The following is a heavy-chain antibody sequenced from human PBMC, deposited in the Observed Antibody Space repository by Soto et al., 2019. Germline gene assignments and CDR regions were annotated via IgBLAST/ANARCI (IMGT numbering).Heavy chain of an antibody. V-gene: IGHV3-30*18. D-gene: IGHD4-17*01. CDR3: AKSPHYGGNSEFDY. CDR2: ISYDGSNK. Sequence: GGSLRLSCAASGFTFSSYGMHWVRQAPGKGLEWVAVISYDGSNKYYADSVKGRFTISRDNSKNTLYLQMNSLRAEDTAVYYCAKSPHYGGNSEFDYWGQGTLVTVSS. J-gene: IGHJ4*02. CDR1: GFTFSSYG.